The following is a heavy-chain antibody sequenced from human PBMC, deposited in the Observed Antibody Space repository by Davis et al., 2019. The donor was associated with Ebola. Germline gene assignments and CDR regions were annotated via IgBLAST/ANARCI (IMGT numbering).Heavy chain of an antibody. V-gene: IGHV3-48*02. CDR2: ISSSSSTI. Sequence: GGSLRLSCAASGFTFSSYSMNWVRQAPGKGLEWVSYISSSSSTIYYADSVKGRFTISRDNAKNSLYLQMNSLRDEDTAVYYCARDLKPASAGGVPSDQFDYWGQGTLVTVSS. CDR1: GFTFSSYS. J-gene: IGHJ4*02. CDR3: ARDLKPASAGGVPSDQFDY. D-gene: IGHD2-8*02.